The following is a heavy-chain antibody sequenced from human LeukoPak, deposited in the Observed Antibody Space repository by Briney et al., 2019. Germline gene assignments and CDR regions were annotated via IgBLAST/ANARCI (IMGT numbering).Heavy chain of an antibody. V-gene: IGHV4-59*07. D-gene: IGHD3-9*01. CDR3: ARGNILTGYVYYYYGMDV. CDR1: DGFITNYY. Sequence: SDTLSLTCTVSDGFITNYYWSWVRQPPGKGLEFIGYVHYSGTTNYNPSLRSRVTISIDTSKNQFSLKLSSVTAADTAVYYGARGNILTGYVYYYYGMDVWGQGTTVTVSS. J-gene: IGHJ6*02. CDR2: VHYSGTT.